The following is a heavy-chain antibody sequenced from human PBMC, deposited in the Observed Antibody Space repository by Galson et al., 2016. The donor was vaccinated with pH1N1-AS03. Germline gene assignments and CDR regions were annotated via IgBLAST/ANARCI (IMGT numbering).Heavy chain of an antibody. V-gene: IGHV1-18*01. J-gene: IGHJ3*02. CDR3: GGGTSDAFDI. Sequence: SVKVSCKASDYAFGIGWVRQAPGQGLEWMGWISTYNGNTKYARKFQGRVTMTTDTSTSTAYMELRNLRSDDTAVYYCGGGTSDAFDIWGQGTMVIVSS. CDR1: DYAFG. CDR2: ISTYNGNT. D-gene: IGHD1-1*01.